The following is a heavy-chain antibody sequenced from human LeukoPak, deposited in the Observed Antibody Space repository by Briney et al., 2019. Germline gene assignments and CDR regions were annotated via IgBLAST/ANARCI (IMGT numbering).Heavy chain of an antibody. J-gene: IGHJ4*02. D-gene: IGHD3-22*01. CDR1: GGSISSGGYY. CDR3: ARGNYDSSGYPAYYFDY. Sequence: SETLSLTCTVSGGSISSGGYYWSWIRQHPGKGLEGIGYIYYSGSTYYNPSLKSRVTISVDTSKNQFSLKLSSVTAADTAVYYCARGNYDSSGYPAYYFDYWGQGTLVTVSS. V-gene: IGHV4-31*03. CDR2: IYYSGST.